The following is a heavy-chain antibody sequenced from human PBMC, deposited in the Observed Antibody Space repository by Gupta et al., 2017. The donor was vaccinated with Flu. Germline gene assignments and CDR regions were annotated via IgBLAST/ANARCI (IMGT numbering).Heavy chain of an antibody. D-gene: IGHD3-10*01. V-gene: IGHV3-7*01. CDR2: INQDGSKI. CDR3: AKDPGGGAYDI. CDR1: FSFSRNW. J-gene: IGHJ3*02. Sequence: FSFSRNWMNWVRQAPGKGLEWVAIINQDGSKIGYGDSMKGRFTISRDNAKNSLYLQMNALRVEDTAVYYCAKDPGGGAYDIWGQGTMVTVSS.